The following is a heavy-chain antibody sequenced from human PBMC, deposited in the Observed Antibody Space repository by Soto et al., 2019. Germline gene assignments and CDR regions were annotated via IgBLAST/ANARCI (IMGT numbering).Heavy chain of an antibody. J-gene: IGHJ4*02. V-gene: IGHV1-18*01. D-gene: IGHD3-22*01. CDR3: ARNDTSGHYSDY. CDR1: GYNFNTYG. Sequence: ASGKVSCKXSGYNFNTYGITWVRQAPGQGLEWMGWISVNSGTTNYAQKIQGRVTMTTDTSSSTAFMELRSLRSDDTAVYYCARNDTSGHYSDYWGQGTLVTVSS. CDR2: ISVNSGTT.